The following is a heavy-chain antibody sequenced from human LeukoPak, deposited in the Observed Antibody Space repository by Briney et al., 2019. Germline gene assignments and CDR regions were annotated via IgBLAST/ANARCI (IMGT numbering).Heavy chain of an antibody. CDR2: ISAYNGNT. D-gene: IGHD5-24*01. J-gene: IGHJ4*02. CDR3: ARDRDGYNYY. Sequence: ASVKVSCKTSGYTFTNYGISWVRQAPGQGLEWMGWISAYNGNTNYAQKFQDRVTMTTDTSTSTAYMELRSLRSDDTAVYYCARDRDGYNYYWGQGTLVTVSS. CDR1: GYTFTNYG. V-gene: IGHV1-18*01.